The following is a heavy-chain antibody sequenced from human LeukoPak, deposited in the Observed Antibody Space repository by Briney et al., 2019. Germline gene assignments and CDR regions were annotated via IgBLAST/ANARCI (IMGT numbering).Heavy chain of an antibody. D-gene: IGHD2-15*01. CDR3: ARVHFGRRAYCSGAGCYSEDAFDI. J-gene: IGHJ3*02. V-gene: IGHV7-4-1*02. CDR1: GYTFTSYA. CDR2: INTNTGNP. Sequence: ASVKVSCKASGYTFTSYAMNWVRQAPGQGLEWMGWINTNTGNPTYAQGFTGRFVFSLDTSVSTAYLQISSLKAEDTAVYHCARVHFGRRAYCSGAGCYSEDAFDIWGPGTMVTVSS.